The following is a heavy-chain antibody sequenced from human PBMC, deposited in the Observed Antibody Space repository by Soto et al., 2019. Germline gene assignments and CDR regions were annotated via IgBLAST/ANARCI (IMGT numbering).Heavy chain of an antibody. J-gene: IGHJ4*02. D-gene: IGHD4-17*01. Sequence: PGGSLRLSCAASGFTLSNYAMSWVRQAPGKGLEWVSSISGSGTSTYYADSVKGRFTISRDASKNTLYLQMNSLRAEDTAVYYCAKSKAFYGDYVDLEYWGQGTLVTVSS. CDR1: GFTLSNYA. CDR2: ISGSGTST. V-gene: IGHV3-23*01. CDR3: AKSKAFYGDYVDLEY.